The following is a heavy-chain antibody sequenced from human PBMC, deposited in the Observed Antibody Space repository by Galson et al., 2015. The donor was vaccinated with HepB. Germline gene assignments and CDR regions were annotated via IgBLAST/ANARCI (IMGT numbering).Heavy chain of an antibody. J-gene: IGHJ4*02. CDR1: GGTFSTLA. D-gene: IGHD6-13*01. CDR3: ARAVDATDSSSWRFFDF. Sequence: SVKVSCKASGGTFSTLAISWVRQAPGQGLEWVGRIIPILGKTNYAQKFQGRVSITADRSTTTVYMELSSLGFEDTAVYYCARAVDATDSSSWRFFDFWGQGALVTVSS. CDR2: IIPILGKT. V-gene: IGHV1-69*04.